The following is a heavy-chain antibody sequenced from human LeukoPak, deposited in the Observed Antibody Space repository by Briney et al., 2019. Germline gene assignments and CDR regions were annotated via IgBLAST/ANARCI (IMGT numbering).Heavy chain of an antibody. D-gene: IGHD3-10*01. CDR2: ISGSGGST. CDR1: GFTFSSYA. CDR3: VLWFGELWGSDY. Sequence: PGGSLRPSCAASGFTFSSYAMSWVRQAPGKGLEWVSAISGSGGSTYYADSVKGRFTISRDNSKNTLYLQMNSLRAEDTAVYYCVLWFGELWGSDYWGQGTLVTVSS. V-gene: IGHV3-23*01. J-gene: IGHJ4*02.